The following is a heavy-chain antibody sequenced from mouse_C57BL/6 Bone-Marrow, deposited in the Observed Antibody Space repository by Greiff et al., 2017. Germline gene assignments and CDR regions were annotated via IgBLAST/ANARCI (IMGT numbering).Heavy chain of an antibody. CDR2: IDPENGDT. J-gene: IGHJ3*01. V-gene: IGHV14-4*01. Sequence: EVQLQQSGAELVRPGASVKLSCTASGFNIKDDYMHWVKQRPEQGLEWIGWIDPENGDTEYASKFQGKATITADTSSNTAYLQLSSLTSEDTAVYYCTHSNYGFAYWDQGTLVTVSA. CDR3: THSNYGFAY. CDR1: GFNIKDDY. D-gene: IGHD2-5*01.